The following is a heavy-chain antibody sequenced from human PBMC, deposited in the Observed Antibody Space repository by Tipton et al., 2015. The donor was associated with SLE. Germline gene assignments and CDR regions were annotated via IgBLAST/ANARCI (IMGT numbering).Heavy chain of an antibody. CDR2: INYSGST. J-gene: IGHJ3*02. D-gene: IGHD3-3*01. Sequence: TLSLTCAVYGGSFSGYYWSWIRQPPGKGLEWIGEINYSGSTNYNPSLKSRVTISVDTSKNQFSLKLSSVTAADTAVYYCARDFGVVSDAFDIWVQGTMVTVSS. V-gene: IGHV4-34*01. CDR1: GGSFSGYY. CDR3: ARDFGVVSDAFDI.